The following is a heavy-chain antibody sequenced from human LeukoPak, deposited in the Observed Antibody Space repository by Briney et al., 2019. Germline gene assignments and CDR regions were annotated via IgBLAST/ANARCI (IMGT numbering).Heavy chain of an antibody. Sequence: GKSLRLSCTASGFTFSDYGMHWVRQAPGKGLEWVAVISYDGSNKYYADSVKGRFTISRDNSKNTLYLQMNSLRAEDTAVYYCAKDLRGGRFLEWLPPPYYYGMDVWGQGTTVTVSS. CDR1: GFTFSDYG. V-gene: IGHV3-30*18. J-gene: IGHJ6*02. D-gene: IGHD3-3*01. CDR3: AKDLRGGRFLEWLPPPYYYGMDV. CDR2: ISYDGSNK.